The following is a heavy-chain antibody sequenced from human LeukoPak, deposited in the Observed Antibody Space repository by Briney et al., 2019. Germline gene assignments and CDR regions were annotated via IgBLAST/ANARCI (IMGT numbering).Heavy chain of an antibody. D-gene: IGHD3-10*01. CDR3: TRVVLLYFGESPRYFDY. J-gene: IGHJ4*02. CDR2: VYYRGST. Sequence: SETLSLTCTVSGGSFSSSSYYWGWIRQPPGKGLEWIGNVYYRGSTYYNPALKSRVTISVETSKKQFSLELSSVTAADTAVYYCTRVVLLYFGESPRYFDYWGQGSLVTVSS. CDR1: GGSFSSSSYY. V-gene: IGHV4-39*01.